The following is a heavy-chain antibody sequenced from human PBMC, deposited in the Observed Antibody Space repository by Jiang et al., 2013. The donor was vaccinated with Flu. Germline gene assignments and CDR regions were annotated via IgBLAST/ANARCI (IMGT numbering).Heavy chain of an antibody. CDR1: GGSFQWLL. V-gene: IGHV4-34*01. Sequence: SLTCAVYGGSFQWLLLELDPPAPTGRGVEWIGEINHSGSTNYNLSLKSRVTISVDTSKNQFSLNLSSVTAADTAVYYCARGGRGAYYDILTGYQPGFDYWGQGTLVTVSS. CDR2: INHSGST. CDR3: ARGGRGAYYDILTGYQPGFDY. D-gene: IGHD3-9*01. J-gene: IGHJ4*02.